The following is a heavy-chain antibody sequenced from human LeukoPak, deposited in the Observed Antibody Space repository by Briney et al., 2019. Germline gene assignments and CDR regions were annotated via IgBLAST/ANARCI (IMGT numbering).Heavy chain of an antibody. J-gene: IGHJ2*01. CDR1: GYTFTDYY. V-gene: IGHV1-2*02. CDR3: ARLIAAPYPRKYAPPPDQYWYFDL. D-gene: IGHD2-21*01. CDR2: ISPNSGGT. Sequence: ASVKVSCKASGYTFTDYYLYWVRQAPGQGLEWMGWISPNSGGTNYAQKFQGRVSMTRDTSISTAYMELSRLRSDDTAVYYCARLIAAPYPRKYAPPPDQYWYFDLWGRGTLVTVSS.